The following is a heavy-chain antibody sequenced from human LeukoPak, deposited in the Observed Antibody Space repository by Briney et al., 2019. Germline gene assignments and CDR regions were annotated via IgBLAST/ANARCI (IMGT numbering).Heavy chain of an antibody. J-gene: IGHJ4*02. CDR3: ATRPAGTTWYGVFDY. V-gene: IGHV4-59*11. D-gene: IGHD6-13*01. CDR1: GASMSNHY. Sequence: PSQTLSLTCTVSGASMSNHYWSWIRQPPGKGLERIGYIYDSQTTNYNPSLKSRVTMSVDTSKSQFSLRLSSVTAADTALYYCATRPAGTTWYGVFDYWSRGTLVTVSS. CDR2: IYDSQTT.